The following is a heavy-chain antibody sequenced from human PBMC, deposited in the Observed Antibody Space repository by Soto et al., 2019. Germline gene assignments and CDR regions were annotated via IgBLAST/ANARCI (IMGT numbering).Heavy chain of an antibody. CDR2: IGGSGGDT. CDR3: ARRTWRGRADY. V-gene: IGHV3-23*01. D-gene: IGHD3-3*01. CDR1: GFPFSSYA. J-gene: IGHJ4*02. Sequence: EVQLLASGGGLVQPGGSLRLSCAASGFPFSSYAMSWVRQAPGKGLEWVSAIGGSGGDTFYADSVKGRFTVSRDNAENTLSLQLNSLRVEDKAIYYCARRTWRGRADYWGQGILVTVSS.